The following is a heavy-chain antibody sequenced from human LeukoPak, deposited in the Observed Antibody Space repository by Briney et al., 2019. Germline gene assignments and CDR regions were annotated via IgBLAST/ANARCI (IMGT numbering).Heavy chain of an antibody. Sequence: PGGSLRLSCAASGFTFTDAWMSWVRQGPGKGLECVARIKSKTDGGTRDYATRVRGRFTISRDDSKNTLYLQMNSLKTDDTAVYYCTTGLIVVISTFDYWGQGTPVTVSS. CDR3: TTGLIVVISTFDY. CDR2: IKSKTDGGTR. D-gene: IGHD3-22*01. CDR1: GFTFTDAW. V-gene: IGHV3-15*01. J-gene: IGHJ4*02.